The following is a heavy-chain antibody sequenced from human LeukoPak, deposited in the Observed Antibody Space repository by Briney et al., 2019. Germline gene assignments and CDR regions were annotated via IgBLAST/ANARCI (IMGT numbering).Heavy chain of an antibody. D-gene: IGHD3-3*01. CDR3: ARDGWVFGVVSPPY. Sequence: GASVKVSCMASGYTFTSYGISWVRQAPGQGLEWMGWISAYNGNTNYAQKLQGRVTMTTDTSTSTAYMELRSLRSDDTAVYYCARDGWVFGVVSPPYWGQGTLVTVSS. CDR2: ISAYNGNT. J-gene: IGHJ4*02. V-gene: IGHV1-18*01. CDR1: GYTFTSYG.